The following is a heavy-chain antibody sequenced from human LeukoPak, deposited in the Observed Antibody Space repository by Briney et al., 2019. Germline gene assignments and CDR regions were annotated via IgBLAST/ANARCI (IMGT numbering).Heavy chain of an antibody. CDR1: GYTFTSYD. D-gene: IGHD3-22*01. Sequence: ASVKVSCKASGYTFTSYDINWVRQATGQGLEWVGWMNPHSGNKAYAQRFQGRVSLTRNTSISTAYMELSSLRSEDTAVYYCARLPYYYNSSDYALWGQGTLVTVSS. J-gene: IGHJ4*02. CDR3: ARLPYYYNSSDYAL. CDR2: MNPHSGNK. V-gene: IGHV1-8*02.